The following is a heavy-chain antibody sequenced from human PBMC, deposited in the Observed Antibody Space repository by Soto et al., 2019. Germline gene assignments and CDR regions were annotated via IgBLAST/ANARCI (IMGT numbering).Heavy chain of an antibody. D-gene: IGHD2-2*01. J-gene: IGHJ6*02. V-gene: IGHV3-15*01. Sequence: PGGSLRLSCAASGFTFSNAWMSWVRQAPGKGLEWVGRIKSKTDGGTTDYAAPVKGRFTISRDDSKNTLYLQMNSLKTEDTAVYYCTTVEICTSCSKLDYYYYGMDVWGQGTTVTVSS. CDR3: TTVEICTSCSKLDYYYYGMDV. CDR2: IKSKTDGGTT. CDR1: GFTFSNAW.